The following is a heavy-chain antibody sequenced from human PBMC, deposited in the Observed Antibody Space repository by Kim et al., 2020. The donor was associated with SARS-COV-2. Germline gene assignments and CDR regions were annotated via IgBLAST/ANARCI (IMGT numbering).Heavy chain of an antibody. CDR1: GFTFSSYG. CDR2: IWYDGSNK. V-gene: IGHV3-33*01. CDR3: ARGVLRYFDWVPDYYYYYMDV. J-gene: IGHJ6*03. D-gene: IGHD3-9*01. Sequence: GGSLRLSCAASGFTFSSYGMHWVRQAPGKGLEWVAVIWYDGSNKYYADSVKGRFTISRDNSKNTLYLQMNSLRAEDTAVYYCARGVLRYFDWVPDYYYYYMDVWGKGTTVTVSS.